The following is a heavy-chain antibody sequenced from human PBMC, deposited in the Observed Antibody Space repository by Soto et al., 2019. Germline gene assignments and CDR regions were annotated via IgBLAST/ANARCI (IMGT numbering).Heavy chain of an antibody. CDR1: GFTFSSYS. Sequence: EVQLVESGGGLVKPGGSLRLSCAASGFTFSSYSMNWVRQAPGKGLEWVSSISSSSSYIYYADSVKGRFTISRDNAKNSLYLQMNSLRAEDTAVYYCARGRRGGSAHIVVVPAEFGEFPGWGQGTLVTVSS. CDR3: ARGRRGGSAHIVVVPAEFGEFPG. J-gene: IGHJ4*02. CDR2: ISSSSSYI. V-gene: IGHV3-21*01. D-gene: IGHD2-2*01.